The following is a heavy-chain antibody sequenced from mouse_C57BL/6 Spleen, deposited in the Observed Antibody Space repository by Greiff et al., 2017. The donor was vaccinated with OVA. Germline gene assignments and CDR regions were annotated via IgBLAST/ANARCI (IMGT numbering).Heavy chain of an antibody. Sequence: VQLKQSGPELVKPGASVKISCKASGYTFTDYYMNWVKQSHGKSLEWIGDINPNNGGTSYNQKFKGKATLTVDKSSSTAYMELRSLTSEDSAVYYCARDGYHYFDYWGQGTTLTVSS. V-gene: IGHV1-26*01. CDR2: INPNNGGT. CDR3: ARDGYHYFDY. J-gene: IGHJ2*01. D-gene: IGHD2-3*01. CDR1: GYTFTDYY.